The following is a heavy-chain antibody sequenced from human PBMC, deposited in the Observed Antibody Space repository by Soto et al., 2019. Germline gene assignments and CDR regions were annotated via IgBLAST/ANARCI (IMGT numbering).Heavy chain of an antibody. D-gene: IGHD1-26*01. CDR3: AKDSTSVTFDI. CDR2: ISVSGGST. V-gene: IGHV3-23*01. J-gene: IGHJ3*02. Sequence: EVQLLESGGGLVEPGGSLRLSCAASGFTFSSYAMSWVRQAPGKGLEWVSGISVSGGSTYYADSVKGRLTISRDSSKNTLYLQMNSLRAEDTDVYYCAKDSTSVTFDIWGQGTMVTVSS. CDR1: GFTFSSYA.